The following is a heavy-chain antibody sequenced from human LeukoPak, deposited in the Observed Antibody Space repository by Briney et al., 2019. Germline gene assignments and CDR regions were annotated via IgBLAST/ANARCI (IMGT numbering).Heavy chain of an antibody. J-gene: IGHJ6*03. CDR3: AKTVVPAATDYYYMDV. CDR2: IWYDGSNK. D-gene: IGHD2-2*01. Sequence: GGSLRLSCAASGFTFSDYGMHWVRQAPGKGLEWVAVIWYDGSNKYYTDSLKGRFTISRDNSKSTLYLQMNSLRAEDTAVYYCAKTVVPAATDYYYMDVWGKGTTVTVSS. CDR1: GFTFSDYG. V-gene: IGHV3-33*06.